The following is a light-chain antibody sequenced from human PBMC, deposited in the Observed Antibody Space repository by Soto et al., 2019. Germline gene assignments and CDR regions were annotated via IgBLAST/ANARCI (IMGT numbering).Light chain of an antibody. CDR2: GAS. CDR3: QQYKNWPL. Sequence: EIVLTQSPGTLSLSPGPRAPLSCRASQSLSSSFLAWYQQKPGQAPRLIIYGASTRATGIPVRFSGSGFGTEFTLTISSLQSEDFAVYYCQQYKNWPLFGQGTRLEIK. V-gene: IGKV3-15*01. J-gene: IGKJ5*01. CDR1: QSLSSS.